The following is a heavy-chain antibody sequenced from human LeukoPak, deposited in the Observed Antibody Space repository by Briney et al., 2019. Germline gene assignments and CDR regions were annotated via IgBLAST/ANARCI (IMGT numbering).Heavy chain of an antibody. CDR2: INPNSGGT. CDR3: ARLGSSSSADAFDI. CDR1: GYTFTGYY. V-gene: IGHV1-2*02. D-gene: IGHD6-6*01. Sequence: ASVKVSCKASGYTFTGYYMHWVRQAPGQGLEWRGWINPNSGGTNYAQKFQGRVTMTRDTSISTAYMELSRLRSDDTAVYYCARLGSSSSADAFDIWGQGTMVTVSS. J-gene: IGHJ3*02.